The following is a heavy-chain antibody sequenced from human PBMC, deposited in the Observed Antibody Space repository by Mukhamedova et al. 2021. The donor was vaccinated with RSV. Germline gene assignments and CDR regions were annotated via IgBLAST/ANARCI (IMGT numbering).Heavy chain of an antibody. J-gene: IGHJ6*02. D-gene: IGHD3-22*01. CDR2: SGSSGI. V-gene: IGHV3-23*01. CDR3: AKSPQVADSSVYYGMDV. Sequence: SGSSGINAEYMGGRFTISRDNSKNMLYLQMNSLRAEDTAVYYCAKSPQVADSSVYYGMDVWGQGTTVTVSS.